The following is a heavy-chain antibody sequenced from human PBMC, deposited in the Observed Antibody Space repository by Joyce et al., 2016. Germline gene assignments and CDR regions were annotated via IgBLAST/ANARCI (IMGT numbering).Heavy chain of an antibody. D-gene: IGHD6-19*01. CDR2: IKAGDGDI. Sequence: SGASVKVSCKASGFTFTDYARYWVRQAPGQTLEWMGWIKAGDGDIKYSQKFQGRATFARDTSATTVYMELTSLRFEDTAVYYCARTSHGWYFDPWGQGTLVTVSS. CDR1: GFTFTDYA. CDR3: ARTSHGWYFDP. J-gene: IGHJ5*02. V-gene: IGHV1-3*01.